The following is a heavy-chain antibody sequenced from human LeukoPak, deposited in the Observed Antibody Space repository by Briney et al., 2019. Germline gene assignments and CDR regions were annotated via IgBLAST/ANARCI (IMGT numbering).Heavy chain of an antibody. J-gene: IGHJ3*02. CDR3: YFSGYYYGVAFDI. D-gene: IGHD3-22*01. CDR1: GFTFSSYG. Sequence: GGSLRLSCAASGFTFSSYGMHWVRQAPSKGLEWVAVISYDGSNKYYADSVKGRFTISRDNSKNTLYLQMNSLRAEDTAVYYCYFSGYYYGVAFDIWGQGTMVTVSS. V-gene: IGHV3-30*03. CDR2: ISYDGSNK.